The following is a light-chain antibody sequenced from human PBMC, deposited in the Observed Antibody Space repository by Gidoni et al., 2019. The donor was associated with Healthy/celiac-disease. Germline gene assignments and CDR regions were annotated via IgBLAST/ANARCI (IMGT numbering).Light chain of an antibody. CDR3: QQYYSYPPT. CDR2: AAS. J-gene: IGKJ3*01. Sequence: AIRMTQSPSSFSASAGDRVTITCRASQAISSSLAWYQQKPGKAPKLLFYAASTLQSGVPSRFSGSGSGTDFTLTISCLQSEDFATYYCQQYYSYPPTFGPXTTVDVK. CDR1: QAISSS. V-gene: IGKV1-8*01.